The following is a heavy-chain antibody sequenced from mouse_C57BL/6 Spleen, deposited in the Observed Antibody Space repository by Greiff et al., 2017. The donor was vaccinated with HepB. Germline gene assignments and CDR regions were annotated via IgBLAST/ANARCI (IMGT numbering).Heavy chain of an antibody. D-gene: IGHD1-1*01. Sequence: VQLKQSGPELVKPGDSVKISCKASGYSFTGYFMNWVMQSHGKSLEWIGRINPYNGDTFYNQKLKGKATLTVDKSSSTAHMELRSLTSEDSAVYYCARYYGSSRHAMDYWGQGTSVTVSS. J-gene: IGHJ4*01. CDR3: ARYYGSSRHAMDY. CDR1: GYSFTGYF. CDR2: INPYNGDT. V-gene: IGHV1-20*01.